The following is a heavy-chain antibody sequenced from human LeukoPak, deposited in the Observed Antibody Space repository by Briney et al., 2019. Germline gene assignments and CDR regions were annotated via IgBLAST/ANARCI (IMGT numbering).Heavy chain of an antibody. CDR3: AKDRGDGDYYFDY. J-gene: IGHJ4*02. D-gene: IGHD4-17*01. CDR1: GFTFSSYA. CDR2: ISGSGGST. V-gene: IGHV3-23*01. Sequence: PGGSLRLSCAASGFTFSSYAMSWVRQAPGKGLEWVSAISGSGGSTYYADSVTGRFTISRDNSKNTLYLQMNSLRAEDTAVYYCAKDRGDGDYYFDYWGQGTLVTVSS.